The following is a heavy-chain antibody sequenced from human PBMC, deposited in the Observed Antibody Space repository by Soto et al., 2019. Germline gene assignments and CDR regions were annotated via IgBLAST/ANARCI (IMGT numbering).Heavy chain of an antibody. CDR3: AKDTGIAAPTSDAFDI. CDR1: GFTFSSYA. V-gene: IGHV3-23*01. J-gene: IGHJ3*02. Sequence: GGSLRLSCAASGFTFSSYAMSWVRQAPGKGLEWVSAISGSGGSTYYADSVKGRFTISRDNSKNTLYLQMNSLRAEDTAVYYGAKDTGIAAPTSDAFDIWGQGTMVTVSS. CDR2: ISGSGGST. D-gene: IGHD6-6*01.